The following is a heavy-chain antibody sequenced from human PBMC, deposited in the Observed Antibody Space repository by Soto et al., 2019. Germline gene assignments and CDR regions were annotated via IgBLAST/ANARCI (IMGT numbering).Heavy chain of an antibody. J-gene: IGHJ4*02. Sequence: EVQLVESGGGLVQPGGSLRLSCAASGFTVSRSYLGWVRQAPGKGLEWVSNIDSGGSIYYADSVKGRFTISRDNSNNTLYLQMNGLRAEDTAVYYCARRSHYYNSGDPYYYWGQGTLVTVSS. CDR3: ARRSHYYNSGDPYYY. V-gene: IGHV3-66*01. D-gene: IGHD3-10*01. CDR1: GFTVSRSY. CDR2: IDSGGSI.